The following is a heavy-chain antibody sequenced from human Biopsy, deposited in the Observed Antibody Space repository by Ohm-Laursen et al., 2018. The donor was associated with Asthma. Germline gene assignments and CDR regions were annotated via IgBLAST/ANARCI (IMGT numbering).Heavy chain of an antibody. J-gene: IGHJ4*02. D-gene: IGHD1-26*01. Sequence: ASVKVSCKASGYPFIGYHIHWMRQAPGQGLEWMGRINPNSGATNYARKFQGRVTMTRDTSTSTVYMELSSLRSEDTAVYYCARARALIVGATMGYWGQGTLVTVSS. V-gene: IGHV1-2*06. CDR1: GYPFIGYH. CDR2: INPNSGAT. CDR3: ARARALIVGATMGY.